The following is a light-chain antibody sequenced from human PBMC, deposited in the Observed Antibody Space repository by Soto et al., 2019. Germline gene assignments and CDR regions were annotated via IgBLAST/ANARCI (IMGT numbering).Light chain of an antibody. J-gene: IGKJ1*01. V-gene: IGKV1-5*01. CDR3: QQYNSYSRT. Sequence: DIQMTQSPSTLSASVGDKVTITCRASQSISSWLAWYQQKPGKAPKLLIFDASSLESGVPPRFRGSGSGTELTLTISSLQPDDFAIYYCQQYNSYSRTFGQGTKVEIK. CDR1: QSISSW. CDR2: DAS.